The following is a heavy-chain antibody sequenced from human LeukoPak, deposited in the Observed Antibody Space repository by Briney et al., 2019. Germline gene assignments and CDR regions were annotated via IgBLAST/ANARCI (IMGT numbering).Heavy chain of an antibody. Sequence: ASVKVSCKASGYTFTGYYMHWVRQAPGQGLEWMGWINPNSGGTNYAQRFQGRVTMTRDTSVITAYMELSSLISDDTAVYYCARWHMGYYFDSWGQGTLVTVSS. CDR2: INPNSGGT. J-gene: IGHJ4*02. CDR3: ARWHMGYYFDS. V-gene: IGHV1-2*02. CDR1: GYTFTGYY. D-gene: IGHD3-16*01.